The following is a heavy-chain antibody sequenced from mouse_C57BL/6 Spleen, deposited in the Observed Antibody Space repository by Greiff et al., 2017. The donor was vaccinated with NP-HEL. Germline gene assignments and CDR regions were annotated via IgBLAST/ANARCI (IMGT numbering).Heavy chain of an antibody. V-gene: IGHV1-74*01. J-gene: IGHJ4*01. CDR1: GYTFTSYW. CDR3: AIAYYNYAMDY. D-gene: IGHD2-12*01. CDR2: IHPSDSDT. Sequence: VQLQQPGAELVKPGASVKVSYKASGYTFTSYWMHWVKQRPGQGLEWIGRIHPSDSDTNYNQKFKGKATLTVDKSSSTAYMQLSSLTSEDSAVYYCAIAYYNYAMDYWGQGTSVTVSS.